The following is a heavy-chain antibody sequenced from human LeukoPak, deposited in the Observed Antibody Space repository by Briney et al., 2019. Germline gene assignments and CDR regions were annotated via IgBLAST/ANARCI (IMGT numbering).Heavy chain of an antibody. CDR2: IYHSGST. D-gene: IGHD1-26*01. V-gene: IGHV4-4*02. J-gene: IGHJ4*02. Sequence: PSETLSLTCAVSGGSISSSNWWSWVRQPPGKGLEWIGEIYHSGSTNYNPSHKSRVTISVDKSKNQFSLNLSSVTAADTAVYYCASSGTYYRDFDYWGPGTLVTVSS. CDR1: GGSISSSNW. CDR3: ASSGTYYRDFDY.